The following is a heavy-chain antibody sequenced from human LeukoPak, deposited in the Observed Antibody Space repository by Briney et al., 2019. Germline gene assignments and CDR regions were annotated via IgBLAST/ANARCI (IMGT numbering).Heavy chain of an antibody. CDR1: GYTFTNFG. CDR2: ISAYDGNT. CDR3: ARDKVIASAGTPNWFDP. J-gene: IGHJ5*02. Sequence: ASVKVSCEASGYTFTNFGISWVRQAPGQGLEWMGWISAYDGNTNYLQKFQGRVTMTTDTATSTAYMELRSLRSDDTAVYYCARDKVIASAGTPNWFDPWGQGTLVTVSS. V-gene: IGHV1-18*01. D-gene: IGHD6-13*01.